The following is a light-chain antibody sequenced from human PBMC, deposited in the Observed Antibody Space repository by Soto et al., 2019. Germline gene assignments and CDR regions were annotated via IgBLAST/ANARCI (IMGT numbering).Light chain of an antibody. CDR3: AAWDDRLNGVV. J-gene: IGLJ3*02. CDR2: YDD. Sequence: QAVVTLPTSVSGAPRQRVTISCSGGSSNIGSNAVNWYQQFPGKAPKLLIYYDDLLPSGVSDRFSGSKSGTSASLAISGLQSDDEADYYCAAWDDRLNGVVFGGGTKVTVL. V-gene: IGLV1-36*01. CDR1: SSNIGSNA.